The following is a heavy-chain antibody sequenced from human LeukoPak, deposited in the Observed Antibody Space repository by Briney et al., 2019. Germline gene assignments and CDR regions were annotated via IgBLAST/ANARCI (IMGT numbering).Heavy chain of an antibody. D-gene: IGHD6-13*01. V-gene: IGHV3-21*01. Sequence: PGGSLRLSCAASGFTFSSYEMNWVRQAPGKGLEWVSSISSSSSYIYYADSVKGRFTISRDNAKNSLYLQMNSLRAEDTAVYYCARAFGSIAAAGPDYWGQGTLVTVSS. CDR1: GFTFSSYE. J-gene: IGHJ4*02. CDR3: ARAFGSIAAAGPDY. CDR2: ISSSSSYI.